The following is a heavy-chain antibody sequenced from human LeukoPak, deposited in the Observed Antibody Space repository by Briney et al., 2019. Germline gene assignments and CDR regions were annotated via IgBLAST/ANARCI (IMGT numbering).Heavy chain of an antibody. V-gene: IGHV5-51*01. J-gene: IGHJ4*02. CDR3: ARRRVYNYFFDY. Sequence: GESLKISCKGSGYSSTTYWIGWVRQMPGKGLEWMGIIYPGDSETRYSPSFQGQVTISADKSISTAYLQWSSLKASDTAMYYCARRRVYNYFFDYWGQGTLVTVSS. CDR1: GYSSTTYW. CDR2: IYPGDSET. D-gene: IGHD5/OR15-5a*01.